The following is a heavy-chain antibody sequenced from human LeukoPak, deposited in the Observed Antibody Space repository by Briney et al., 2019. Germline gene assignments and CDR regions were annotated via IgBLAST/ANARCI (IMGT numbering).Heavy chain of an antibody. CDR2: INPSDGSS. Sequence: SVKVSCKTSGYTFTNYYMHWVRQAPGQGLAWMGIINPSDGSSTYAQKFQGRVTMTRDTSTSTVYMELNSLRSEDTAVYYCARGQSSANYYFEYWGQGTLVTVSS. V-gene: IGHV1-46*01. D-gene: IGHD3-22*01. CDR3: ARGQSSANYYFEY. CDR1: GYTFTNYY. J-gene: IGHJ4*02.